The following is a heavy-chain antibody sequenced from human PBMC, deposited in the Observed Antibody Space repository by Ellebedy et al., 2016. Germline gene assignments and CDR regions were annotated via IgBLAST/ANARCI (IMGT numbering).Heavy chain of an antibody. CDR3: ARVLPDYAHRCFFDY. V-gene: IGHV3-11*01. Sequence: DSVRGRFSISRDNARNAVYLHMNSLRAEDTAIYYCARVLPDYAHRCFFDYWGQGTLVTVSS. D-gene: IGHD4-17*01. J-gene: IGHJ4*02.